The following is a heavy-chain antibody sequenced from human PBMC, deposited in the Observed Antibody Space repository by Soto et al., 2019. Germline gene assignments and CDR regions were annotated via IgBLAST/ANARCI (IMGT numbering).Heavy chain of an antibody. D-gene: IGHD5-12*01. CDR2: INHSGST. Sequence: PSETLSLTCAVYGGSFSGYYWSWIRQPPGKGLEWIGEINHSGSTNYNPSLKSRVTISVDTSKNQFSLKLSSVTAADTAVYYCARRGAARYSGYETLRPFDYWGQGTLVTVSS. CDR1: GGSFSGYY. J-gene: IGHJ4*02. CDR3: ARRGAARYSGYETLRPFDY. V-gene: IGHV4-34*01.